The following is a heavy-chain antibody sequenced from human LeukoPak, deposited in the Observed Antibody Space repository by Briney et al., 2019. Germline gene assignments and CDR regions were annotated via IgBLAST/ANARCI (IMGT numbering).Heavy chain of an antibody. CDR3: ARDRTALTPDAFDI. CDR2: INPNSGGT. D-gene: IGHD3-3*02. V-gene: IGHV1-2*02. CDR1: GYTFTGYY. J-gene: IGHJ3*02. Sequence: ASVKVSCKASGYTFTGYYMHWVRQAPGQGLEWMGWINPNSGGTNYAQKFQGRVTMTRDTSISTAYMELSRLRSDDTAVYYCARDRTALTPDAFDIWGQGTMVTVSS.